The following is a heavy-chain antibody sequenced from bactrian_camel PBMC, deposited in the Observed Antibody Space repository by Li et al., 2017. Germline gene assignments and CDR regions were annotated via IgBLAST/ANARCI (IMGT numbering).Heavy chain of an antibody. CDR3: AAVAEGRTVEGGVSLWTLFESGY. D-gene: IGHD3*01. CDR1: SYMNSDPC. J-gene: IGHJ4*01. V-gene: IGHV3S1*01. Sequence: HVQLVESGGGSVQNGGSLRLSCVYGSYMNSDPCMAWFRQAPGKEREGVAAMYQGGAKTYYADSVKGRFTISQDNAKNTLYLQMNSLRPEDTAMYYCAAVAEGRTVEGGVSLWTLFESGYWGQGTQVTVS. CDR2: MYQGGAKT.